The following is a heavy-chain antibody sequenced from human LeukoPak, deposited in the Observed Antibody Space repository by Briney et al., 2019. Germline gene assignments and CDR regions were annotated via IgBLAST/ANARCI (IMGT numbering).Heavy chain of an antibody. D-gene: IGHD3-16*01. V-gene: IGHV4-34*01. CDR1: GGSFSGFY. J-gene: IGHJ5*02. CDR3: ARGAIAFGGVIAH. CDR2: IDYYGST. Sequence: SETLSLTCAVYGGSFSGFYWSWIRQSPGKGLEWIGEIDYYGSTNYNPSLKGRVTISVDTWKNQFSLNLNSVTDADTAVYYCARGAIAFGGVIAHWGQGALVTVSS.